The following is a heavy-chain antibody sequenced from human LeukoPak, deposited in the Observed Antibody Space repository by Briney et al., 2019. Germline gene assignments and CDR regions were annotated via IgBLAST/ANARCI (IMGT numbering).Heavy chain of an antibody. D-gene: IGHD3-10*01. CDR1: GLTFSNYA. J-gene: IGHJ4*02. Sequence: GGSLRLSCAASGLTFSNYAMNWVRQAPGKGLEWVSVISASGDTTSYADSVKGRFTISRDNSKNTLYLQMNSLRAEDTAVYYCTKKLNRGTSQNRVSDYWGQGTLVTVSS. V-gene: IGHV3-23*01. CDR2: ISASGDTT. CDR3: TKKLNRGTSQNRVSDY.